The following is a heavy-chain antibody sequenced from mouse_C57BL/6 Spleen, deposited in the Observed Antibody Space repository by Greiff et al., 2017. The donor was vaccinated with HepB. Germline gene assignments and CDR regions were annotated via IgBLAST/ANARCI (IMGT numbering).Heavy chain of an antibody. CDR1: GYSFTGYY. V-gene: IGHV1-42*01. D-gene: IGHD2-4*01. CDR2: INPSTGGT. Sequence: VQLQQSGPELVKPGASVKISCKASGYSFTGYYMNWVKQSPEKSLEWIGEINPSTGGTTYNQKFKAKATLTVDKSSSTAYMQLKSLTSEDSAVYYCEIYYDYLFDYWGQGTTLTVSS. CDR3: EIYYDYLFDY. J-gene: IGHJ2*01.